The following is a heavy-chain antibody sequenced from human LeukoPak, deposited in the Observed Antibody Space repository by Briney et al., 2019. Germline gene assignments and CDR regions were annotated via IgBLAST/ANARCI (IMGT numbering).Heavy chain of an antibody. CDR3: AKDGDAFDI. Sequence: PGGSLRLSCAASGFTFDDYAMHWVRQAPGKGLEWVSGISWNSYSIGYADSVKGRFTISRDNAKNSLYLQMNSLRAEDTAVYYCAKDGDAFDIWGQGTMVTVSS. CDR1: GFTFDDYA. J-gene: IGHJ3*02. CDR2: ISWNSYSI. V-gene: IGHV3-9*01.